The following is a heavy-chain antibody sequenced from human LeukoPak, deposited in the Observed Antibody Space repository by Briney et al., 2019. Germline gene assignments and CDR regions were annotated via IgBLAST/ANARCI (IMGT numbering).Heavy chain of an antibody. CDR3: ARRLCSSLTCNIGPSGNWLDP. D-gene: IGHD2-2*02. CDR1: GGSMSNYW. CDR2: IYYDGST. V-gene: IGHV4-59*08. Sequence: SETLSLTCTVSGGSMSNYWWNWIRQPPGKGLEWIGYIYYDGSTYYNPALNSRVTISIDPSKNQFSLKLNSVTAANTAVYYCARRLCSSLTCNIGPSGNWLDPWGQGTLVTVSS. J-gene: IGHJ5*02.